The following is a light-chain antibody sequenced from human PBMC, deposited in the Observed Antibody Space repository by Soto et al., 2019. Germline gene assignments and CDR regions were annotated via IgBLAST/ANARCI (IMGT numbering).Light chain of an antibody. V-gene: IGKV3-20*01. Sequence: EIVMTQSPATLSVSPGERATLSCRASQSVNINLAWYQQKPGQAPRLLIYAASSRATGIPDRFSGSGSGTDFTLTISRLEPEDFAVYYCQQYGSSGTFGQGTKVDIK. CDR2: AAS. CDR3: QQYGSSGT. J-gene: IGKJ1*01. CDR1: QSVNIN.